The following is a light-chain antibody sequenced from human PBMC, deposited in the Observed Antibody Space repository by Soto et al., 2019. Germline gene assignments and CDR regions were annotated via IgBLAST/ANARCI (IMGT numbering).Light chain of an antibody. Sequence: QSARTQPASVSGSPGQSITVSCTGTSSDIGAFTFVSWYQQHPGKVPKLMIFDVNRRPSGVSDRFSGSKSGNTASLTISGLQAEDEGDYYCSSYTSSSTHVFGSETKLTVL. CDR2: DVN. CDR3: SSYTSSSTHV. V-gene: IGLV2-14*03. J-gene: IGLJ1*01. CDR1: SSDIGAFTF.